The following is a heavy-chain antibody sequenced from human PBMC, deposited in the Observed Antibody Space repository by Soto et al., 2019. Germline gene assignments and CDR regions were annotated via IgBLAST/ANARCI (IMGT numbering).Heavy chain of an antibody. V-gene: IGHV3-23*01. CDR1: GFTFSSYA. J-gene: IGHJ4*02. CDR2: ISGSGGST. Sequence: GGSLRLSCAASGFTFSSYAMSWVRQAPGKGLEWVSAISGSGGSTYYADSVKGRFTISRDNSKNTLYLQMNSLRAEDTAVYYCAKDRMGAAMVTSDSDYWGQGTLVTVSS. CDR3: AKDRMGAAMVTSDSDY. D-gene: IGHD5-18*01.